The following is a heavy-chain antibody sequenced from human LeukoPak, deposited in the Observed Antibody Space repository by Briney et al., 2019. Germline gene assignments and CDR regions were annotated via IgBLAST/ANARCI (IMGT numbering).Heavy chain of an antibody. CDR1: GYSFTSYW. Sequence: GESLKISCKASGYSFTSYWIGWVRQMPGKGLEWMGIIYPGDSDTRYSPSFQGQVTISADKSISTAYLQWSSLKASDTAMYYCARRDYSGCYYGGSFDYWGQGTLVTVSS. J-gene: IGHJ4*02. V-gene: IGHV5-51*01. D-gene: IGHD1-26*01. CDR3: ARRDYSGCYYGGSFDY. CDR2: IYPGDSDT.